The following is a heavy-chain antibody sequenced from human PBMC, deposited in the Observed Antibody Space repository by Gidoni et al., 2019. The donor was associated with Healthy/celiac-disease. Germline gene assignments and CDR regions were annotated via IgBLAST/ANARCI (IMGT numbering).Heavy chain of an antibody. Sequence: EVQLVESGGGLVQPGGSLSLSCAASGFPFSRYDMHWVRQATGKGLEWVSAIGTAGDTYYPGSVKGRFTISRENAKNSLYLQMNSLRAGDTAVYYCARAQRYYGSGSYYYYGMDVWGQGTTVTVSS. CDR1: GFPFSRYD. D-gene: IGHD3-10*01. CDR2: IGTAGDT. J-gene: IGHJ6*02. V-gene: IGHV3-13*01. CDR3: ARAQRYYGSGSYYYYGMDV.